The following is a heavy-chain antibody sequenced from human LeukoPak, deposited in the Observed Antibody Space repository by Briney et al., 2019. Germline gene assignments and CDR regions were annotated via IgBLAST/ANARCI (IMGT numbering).Heavy chain of an antibody. CDR1: GYTFTSYG. V-gene: IGHV1-18*04. CDR2: ISAYNGNT. Sequence: ASVKVSCKASGYTFTSYGISWVRQAPGQGLEWKGLISAYNGNTNYAQKLQGRVTMTTDTSTSTAYMELRSLRSDDTAVYYCARDQDVIVVVPGSEDWFDPWGQGTLGTVS. CDR3: ARDQDVIVVVPGSEDWFDP. D-gene: IGHD2-2*01. J-gene: IGHJ5*02.